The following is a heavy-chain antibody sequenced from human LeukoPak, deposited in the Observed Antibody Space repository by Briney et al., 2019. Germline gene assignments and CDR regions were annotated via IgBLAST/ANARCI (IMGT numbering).Heavy chain of an antibody. J-gene: IGHJ4*02. CDR2: INPNSGGT. D-gene: IGHD6-6*01. CDR1: GYTFTGYY. Sequence: GASVKVSCKASGYTFTGYYMHWVRQAPGQGLEWMGWINPNSGGTNYAQKFQGRVTMTRDTSISTAYMELSRLRSDDTAVYYCARGGKYSSSPGGTLYYWGQGTLVTVSS. CDR3: ARGGKYSSSPGGTLYY. V-gene: IGHV1-2*02.